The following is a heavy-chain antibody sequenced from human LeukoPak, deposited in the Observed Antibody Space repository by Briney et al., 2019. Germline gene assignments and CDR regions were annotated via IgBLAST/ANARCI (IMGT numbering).Heavy chain of an antibody. CDR3: ARDRGWGIDY. J-gene: IGHJ4*02. V-gene: IGHV4-59*01. CDR1: GGSISSYY. D-gene: IGHD3-16*01. CDR2: IYYSGST. Sequence: SETLSLTCTVSGGSISSYYWSWIRQPPGKGLEWIGYIYYSGSTNYNPSLKSRVTISVDTSKNQFSLKLSSVAAADTAVYYCARDRGWGIDYWGQGTLVTVSS.